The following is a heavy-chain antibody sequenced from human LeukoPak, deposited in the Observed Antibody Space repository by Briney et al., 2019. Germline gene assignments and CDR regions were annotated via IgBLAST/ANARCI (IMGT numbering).Heavy chain of an antibody. Sequence: GGSLRLSCAASGFSFDNYAMHWVRQAPGKGLGWVSLITGDGGSTYYADSVKGRFTISRDNSKNTLFLQMNSLRAEDTAVYYCARDQMISAAGLDYWGQGTLVTVSS. V-gene: IGHV3-43*02. CDR3: ARDQMISAAGLDY. CDR1: GFSFDNYA. J-gene: IGHJ4*02. CDR2: ITGDGGST. D-gene: IGHD6-13*01.